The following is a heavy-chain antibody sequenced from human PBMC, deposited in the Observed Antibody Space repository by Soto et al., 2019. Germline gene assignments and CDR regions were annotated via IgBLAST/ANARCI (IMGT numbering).Heavy chain of an antibody. CDR3: ARGHYDILTGSQTFDAFDI. Sequence: SETLSLTCTVSGGSISSYYWSWIRQPPGKGLEWIGYIYYSGSTNYNPSLKSRVTISVDTSKNQFSLKLSSVTAADTAVYYCARGHYDILTGSQTFDAFDIWGQGTMVTVSS. D-gene: IGHD3-9*01. J-gene: IGHJ3*02. CDR1: GGSISSYY. CDR2: IYYSGST. V-gene: IGHV4-59*01.